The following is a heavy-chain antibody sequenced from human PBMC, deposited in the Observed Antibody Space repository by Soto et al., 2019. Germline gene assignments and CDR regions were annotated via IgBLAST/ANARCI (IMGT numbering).Heavy chain of an antibody. CDR3: ARAFGGSYDY. Sequence: QVQLVESGGGVVQPGRSLRLSCAASGFTFSSYAMHWVRQAPGKGLEWVAVIYSSGPTFYADSVRGRFTISRDNSKNTLYLQMNSLRVEDTAVYYCARAFGGSYDYWGQGTLVTVSS. J-gene: IGHJ4*02. D-gene: IGHD1-26*01. V-gene: IGHV3-30*14. CDR1: GFTFSSYA. CDR2: IYSSGPT.